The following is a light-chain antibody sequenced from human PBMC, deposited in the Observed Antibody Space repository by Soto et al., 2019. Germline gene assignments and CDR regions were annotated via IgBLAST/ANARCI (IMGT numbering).Light chain of an antibody. J-gene: IGKJ2*01. CDR3: QQYYSTPYT. Sequence: DIVMTQSPDSLAVSLGERATINCKSSQSVLYSSNNKNYLAWYPQKPGQPPKLLIYWASTRESGVPDRFSGSGSGTDFTLTINSLQAEDVAVYYCQQYYSTPYTFGQGTKLEIK. CDR2: WAS. V-gene: IGKV4-1*01. CDR1: QSVLYSSNNKNY.